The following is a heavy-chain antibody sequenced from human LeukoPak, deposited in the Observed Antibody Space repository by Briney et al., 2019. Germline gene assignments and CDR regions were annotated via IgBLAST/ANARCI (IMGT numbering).Heavy chain of an antibody. CDR1: GFNFSNYG. Sequence: GGSLRLSCAASGFNFSNYGMHWVRQTPGKGLEWVAFTFYDGSKKYYADSVKGRFTISRDNSKNTLYLQMNGLRAEDTALYYCAKDKMATTGIYWGQGTLVTVSS. CDR2: TFYDGSKK. D-gene: IGHD5-24*01. J-gene: IGHJ4*02. CDR3: AKDKMATTGIY. V-gene: IGHV3-30*02.